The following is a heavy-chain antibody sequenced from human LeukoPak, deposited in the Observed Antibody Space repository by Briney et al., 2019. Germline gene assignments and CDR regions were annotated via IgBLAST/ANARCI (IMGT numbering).Heavy chain of an antibody. J-gene: IGHJ4*02. CDR3: ARGGWELPFDY. V-gene: IGHV4-59*01. CDR1: GGSISSDY. Sequence: SETLSLTCTVSGGSISSDYWSWIRQPPGKRLEWIGYIYYSGSVNYYPSFKSRVTISVDTSKNQFSLKLNSVTAADTAVYYCARGGWELPFDYWGQGTLVTVSS. CDR2: IYYSGSV. D-gene: IGHD1-26*01.